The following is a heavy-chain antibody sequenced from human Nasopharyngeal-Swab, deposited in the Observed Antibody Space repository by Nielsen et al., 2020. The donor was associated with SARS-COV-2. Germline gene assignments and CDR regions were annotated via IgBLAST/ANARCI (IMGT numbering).Heavy chain of an antibody. CDR2: LYNSGSI. CDR3: ARDPSSSWSQGYFDY. V-gene: IGHV4-59*13. D-gene: IGHD6-13*01. Sequence: SETLSLTCTVSGGSISSYYWSWIRQSPGKGLEWIGYLYNSGSIKYNPSLKSRVTISVDTSKNQFSLKLSSVTAADTAVYYCARDPSSSWSQGYFDYWGQGTLVTVSS. CDR1: GGSISSYY. J-gene: IGHJ4*02.